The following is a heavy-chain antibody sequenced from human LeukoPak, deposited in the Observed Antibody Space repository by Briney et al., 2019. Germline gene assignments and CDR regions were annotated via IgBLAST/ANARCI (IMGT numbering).Heavy chain of an antibody. CDR3: ARDGSGYSYGWLNS. Sequence: PGGSLRLSCAASGFTFSSYAMHWVPQAPGKGLKWVAVISYDGSNKYYADSVKGRFTISRDNSKNTLYLQMNSLRAEDTAVYYCARDGSGYSYGWLNSWGQGTLVTVSS. D-gene: IGHD5-18*01. CDR2: ISYDGSNK. J-gene: IGHJ5*01. V-gene: IGHV3-30-3*01. CDR1: GFTFSSYA.